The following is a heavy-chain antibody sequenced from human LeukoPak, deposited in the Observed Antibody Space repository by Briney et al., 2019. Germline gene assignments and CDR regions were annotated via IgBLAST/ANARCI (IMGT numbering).Heavy chain of an antibody. CDR3: ATIAVAGTGYNWFDP. CDR2: IYYSGST. J-gene: IGHJ5*02. D-gene: IGHD6-19*01. V-gene: IGHV4-59*08. CDR1: GGSISTYY. Sequence: SETLSLTCAVSGGSISTYYWNWIRQPPGKGLEWIGCIYYSGSTIYNPSLKSRVTISVDTSKNQFSLKLSSVTAADTAVYYCATIAVAGTGYNWFDPWGQGTLVTVSS.